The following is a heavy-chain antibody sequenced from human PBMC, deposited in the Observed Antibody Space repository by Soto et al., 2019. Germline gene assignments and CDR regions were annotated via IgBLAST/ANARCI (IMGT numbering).Heavy chain of an antibody. CDR1: GFTFSNAW. CDR2: IKSKTDGGTT. J-gene: IGHJ4*02. Sequence: GGSLRLSCAASGFTFSNAWMSWVRQAPGKGLEWVGRIKSKTDGGTTDYAAPVKGRFTISRDDSKNTLYLQMNSLKTEDTAVYYCTTEHYDFWSGVDYWGQGTLVTVSS. V-gene: IGHV3-15*01. D-gene: IGHD3-3*01. CDR3: TTEHYDFWSGVDY.